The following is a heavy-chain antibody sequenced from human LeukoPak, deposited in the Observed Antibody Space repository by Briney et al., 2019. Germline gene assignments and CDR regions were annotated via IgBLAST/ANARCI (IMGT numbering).Heavy chain of an antibody. CDR2: SSSSSSYI. V-gene: IGHV3-21*01. CDR3: VRAPGGVVYNYYYYYMDV. CDR1: GFTFSSYS. J-gene: IGHJ6*03. D-gene: IGHD1-14*01. Sequence: GGSLRLSCAASGFTFSSYSMNWVRQAPGKGLEWVSSSSSSSSYIYYADSVKGRFTISRDNAKNSLYLQMNSLRAEDTAVYYCVRAPGGVVYNYYYYYMDVWDKGTTVTVSS.